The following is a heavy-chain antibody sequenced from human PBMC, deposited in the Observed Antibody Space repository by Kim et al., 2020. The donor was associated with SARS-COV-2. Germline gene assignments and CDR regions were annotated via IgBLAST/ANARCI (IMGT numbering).Heavy chain of an antibody. J-gene: IGHJ4*02. V-gene: IGHV5-51*01. CDR2: IYPGDSDT. D-gene: IGHD3-10*01. CDR3: ARLPFGAMVRGVIIFDY. Sequence: GESLKISCKGSGYSFTSYWIGWVRQMPGKGLEWMGIIYPGDSDTRYSPSFQGQVTISADKSISTAYLQWSSLKASDTAMYYCARLPFGAMVRGVIIFDYWGQGTLVTVSS. CDR1: GYSFTSYW.